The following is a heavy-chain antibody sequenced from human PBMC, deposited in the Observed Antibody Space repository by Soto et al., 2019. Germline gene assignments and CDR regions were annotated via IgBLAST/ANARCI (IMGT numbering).Heavy chain of an antibody. CDR3: ARLWGEIGTAFDP. CDR2: FNPYTGGT. J-gene: IGHJ5*02. Sequence: QGQLVQSGAEVKKPGASVKVSCKASGYTFTTYYIQWMRQAPGQGLEWMGMFNPYTGGTRYAHKFQGRVTMTGDTSTSTGYMELSRLRSDDTAVYYCARLWGEIGTAFDPLGQGTLVTVSS. D-gene: IGHD1-1*01. V-gene: IGHV1-46*01. CDR1: GYTFTTYY.